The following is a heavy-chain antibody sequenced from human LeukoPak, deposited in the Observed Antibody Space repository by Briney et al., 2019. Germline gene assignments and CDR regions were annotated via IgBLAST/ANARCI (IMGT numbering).Heavy chain of an antibody. CDR2: IVVGSGNT. J-gene: IGHJ3*02. Sequence: SVKVSCKASGFTFTSSAMQWVRQARGQRLEWIGWIVVGSGNTNYAQKLQERVTITRDMSTSTAYMELSSLRSEDTAVYYCAAGPVVTARAHDAFDIWGQGTMVTVSS. D-gene: IGHD2-21*02. CDR3: AAGPVVTARAHDAFDI. V-gene: IGHV1-58*02. CDR1: GFTFTSSA.